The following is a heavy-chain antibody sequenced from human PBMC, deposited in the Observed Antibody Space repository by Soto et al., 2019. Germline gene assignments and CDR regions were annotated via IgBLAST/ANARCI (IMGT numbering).Heavy chain of an antibody. CDR1: GYSFTSYW. CDR2: IYPGDSDT. Sequence: GESLKISCKGSGYSFTSYWIGWVRQMPGKGLEWMGIIYPGDSDTRYSPSFQGQVTISADKSISTAYLQWSSLKASDTAMYYCARSDRWGSSYARLTGYMDVWGQGTTVTVSS. J-gene: IGHJ6*02. D-gene: IGHD2-2*01. V-gene: IGHV5-51*01. CDR3: ARSDRWGSSYARLTGYMDV.